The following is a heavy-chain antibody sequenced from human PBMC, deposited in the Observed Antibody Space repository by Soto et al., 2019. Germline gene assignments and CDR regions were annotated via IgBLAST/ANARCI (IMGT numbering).Heavy chain of an antibody. J-gene: IGHJ6*02. CDR2: ISGSGGST. CDR1: GFTFSSYA. V-gene: IGHV3-23*01. Sequence: GGSLRLSCAASGFTFSSYAMSWVRQAPGKGLEWVSAISGSGGSTYYADSVKGRFTISRDNSKNTLYLQMNSLRAEDTAVYYCAKSWSTYYDILTGYYNSYYGMDVWGQGTTVTVSS. D-gene: IGHD3-9*01. CDR3: AKSWSTYYDILTGYYNSYYGMDV.